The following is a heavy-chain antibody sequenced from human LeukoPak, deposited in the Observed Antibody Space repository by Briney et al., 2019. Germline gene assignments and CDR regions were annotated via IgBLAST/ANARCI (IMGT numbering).Heavy chain of an antibody. CDR3: ARHPVYGSGSYHYFDY. CDR1: GGSISSGSYY. CDR2: IYYSGST. Sequence: PSQTLSLTCTVSGGSISSGSYYWSWIRQPAGKGLEWIGSIYYSGSTYYNPSLKSRVTISVDTSKNQFSLKLSSVTAADTAVYYCARHPVYGSGSYHYFDYWGQGTLVTVSS. J-gene: IGHJ4*02. V-gene: IGHV4-30-2*03. D-gene: IGHD3-10*01.